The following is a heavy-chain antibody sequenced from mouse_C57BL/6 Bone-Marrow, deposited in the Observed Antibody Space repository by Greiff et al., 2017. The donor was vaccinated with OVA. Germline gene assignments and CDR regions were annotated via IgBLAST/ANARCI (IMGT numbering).Heavy chain of an antibody. CDR3: ARDSSYEFAY. CDR2: ISNGGGST. J-gene: IGHJ3*01. D-gene: IGHD1-1*01. Sequence: EVQRVESGGGLVQPGGSLKLSCAASGFTFSDYYMYWVRQTPEKRLEWVAYISNGGGSTYYPDTVKGRFTISRDNAKNTLYLQMSRLKSEDTAMYYCARDSSYEFAYWGQGTLVTVSA. V-gene: IGHV5-12*01. CDR1: GFTFSDYY.